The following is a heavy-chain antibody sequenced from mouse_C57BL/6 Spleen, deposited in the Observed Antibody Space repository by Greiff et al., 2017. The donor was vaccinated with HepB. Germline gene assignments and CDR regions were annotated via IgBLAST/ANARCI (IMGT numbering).Heavy chain of an antibody. CDR2: ISYDGSN. V-gene: IGHV3-6*01. D-gene: IGHD2-10*02. CDR3: AREAYADY. CDR1: GYSITSGYY. J-gene: IGHJ4*01. Sequence: EVKLQESGPGLVKPSQSLSLTCSVTGYSITSGYYWNWIRQFPGNKLEWMGYISYDGSNNYNPSLKNRISITRDTSKNQFFLKLNSVTTEDTATYYCAREAYADYWGQGTSVTVSS.